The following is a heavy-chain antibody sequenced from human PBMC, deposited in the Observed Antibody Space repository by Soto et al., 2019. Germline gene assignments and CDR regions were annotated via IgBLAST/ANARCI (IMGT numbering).Heavy chain of an antibody. V-gene: IGHV5-51*01. D-gene: IGHD3-10*01. CDR2: IYPGDSDT. Sequence: PVVSLKISCRGSGDSCTSYWIGWVRQMPGKGLEWMGIIYPGDSDTRYSPSFQGQVTISADKSISTAYLQWSSLKASDTAMYYCAGGGVRGVITRTRDYYGMDVWGQGTTVTVSS. J-gene: IGHJ6*02. CDR3: AGGGVRGVITRTRDYYGMDV. CDR1: GDSCTSYW.